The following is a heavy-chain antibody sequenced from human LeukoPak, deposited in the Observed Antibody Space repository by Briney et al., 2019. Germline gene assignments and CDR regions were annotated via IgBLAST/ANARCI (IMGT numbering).Heavy chain of an antibody. CDR2: ITTDETT. D-gene: IGHD1/OR15-1a*01. V-gene: IGHV3-74*01. Sequence: GGSLRLSCAAFGFPFSVSWMHWFRQDPGKGLMWVSRITTDETTTYADSVRGRFSISRDNAKNTVYLQMNSLRVEDTAVYYCAKDWFATTDYWGQGILVTLSS. CDR3: AKDWFATTDY. CDR1: GFPFSVSW. J-gene: IGHJ4*02.